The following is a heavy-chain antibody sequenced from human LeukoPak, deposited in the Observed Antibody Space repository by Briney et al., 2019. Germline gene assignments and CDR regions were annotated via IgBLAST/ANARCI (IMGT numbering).Heavy chain of an antibody. Sequence: GGSLRLSCAATGFSFSTYSMNWVRQHPGGGLEWVSCLSGSSSRSYYANSVKGRFTISRDNAKNSLYLQMSSLRVEDTAVYYCARDLSVTTLYIDAFDLWGQGTMVTVFS. V-gene: IGHV3-48*01. CDR3: ARDLSVTTLYIDAFDL. J-gene: IGHJ3*01. CDR1: GFSFSTYS. D-gene: IGHD4-17*01. CDR2: LSGSSSRS.